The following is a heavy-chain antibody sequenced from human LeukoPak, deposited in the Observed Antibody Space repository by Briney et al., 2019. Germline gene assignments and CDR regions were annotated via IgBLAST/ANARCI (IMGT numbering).Heavy chain of an antibody. CDR3: ASITMVRGVIQY. D-gene: IGHD3-10*01. V-gene: IGHV4-34*01. J-gene: IGHJ4*02. CDR1: GGSFSGYY. Sequence: SETLSLTCAVYGGSFSGYYWSWIRQPPGKGLEWIGEINHSGSTNYNPSLKSRVTISVDTSKNQFSLKLSSVTAADTAVYYCASITMVRGVIQYWGQGTLVTVS. CDR2: INHSGST.